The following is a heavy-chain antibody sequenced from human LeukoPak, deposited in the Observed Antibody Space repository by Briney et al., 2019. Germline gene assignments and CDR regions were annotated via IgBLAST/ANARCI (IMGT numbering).Heavy chain of an antibody. Sequence: ASVKVSCKASGYTFTGYYMHWVREAPGQGLEWMGWINPNSGGTNYAQKFQGRVTMTRDTSISTAYMELSRLRSDDTAVYYCARESDYDFWSGYIWFDPWGQGTVVTVSS. CDR2: INPNSGGT. J-gene: IGHJ5*02. D-gene: IGHD3-3*01. CDR1: GYTFTGYY. V-gene: IGHV1-2*02. CDR3: ARESDYDFWSGYIWFDP.